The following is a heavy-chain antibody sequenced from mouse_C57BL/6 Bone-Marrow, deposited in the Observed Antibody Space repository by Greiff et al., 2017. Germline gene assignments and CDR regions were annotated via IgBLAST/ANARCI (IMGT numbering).Heavy chain of an antibody. CDR3: ARCYYYGSSYAWFAY. J-gene: IGHJ3*01. Sequence: VQLQQSVAELVRPGASVKLSCTASGFNIKNTYMHWVKQRPEQGLEWIGRIDPANGNTKYAPKFQGKATITADTSTNTAYLQLSSLRSEDTAIYYCARCYYYGSSYAWFAYWGQGTLVTVSA. V-gene: IGHV14-3*01. CDR2: IDPANGNT. CDR1: GFNIKNTY. D-gene: IGHD1-1*01.